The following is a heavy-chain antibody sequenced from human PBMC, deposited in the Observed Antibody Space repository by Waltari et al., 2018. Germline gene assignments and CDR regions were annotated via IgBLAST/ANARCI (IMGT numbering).Heavy chain of an antibody. CDR3: ARGGGLRLGELSSHLDY. Sequence: QVQLVQSGPEVKKPGASVKISCKASGYTFSSSGIAWVRQAPGQGLEWMGWISPYNGDTSYGENVQGRVTMTTDTSASTAYLELRSLTSDDTGVFYCARGGGLRLGELSSHLDYWGQGTPVTVSS. CDR2: ISPYNGDT. D-gene: IGHD3-16*02. CDR1: GYTFSSSG. V-gene: IGHV1-18*01. J-gene: IGHJ4*02.